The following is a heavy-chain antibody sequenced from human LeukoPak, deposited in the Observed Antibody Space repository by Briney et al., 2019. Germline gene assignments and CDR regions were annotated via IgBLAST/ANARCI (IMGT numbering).Heavy chain of an antibody. D-gene: IGHD3-10*01. CDR2: ISAYNGNT. J-gene: IGHJ4*02. CDR1: GYTFTSYG. CDR3: PRGPYGSGSYYNPPDY. V-gene: IGHV1-18*01. Sequence: GASVKVSCKASGYTFTSYGISWVRQAPGQGLEWMGWISAYNGNTNYAQKLQGRVTMTTDTSTSTAYMELRSLRSDDTAVYYCPRGPYGSGSYYNPPDYWGQGTLVTVSS.